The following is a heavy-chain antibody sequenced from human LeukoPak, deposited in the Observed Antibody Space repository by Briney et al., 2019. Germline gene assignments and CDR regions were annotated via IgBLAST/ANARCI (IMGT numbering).Heavy chain of an antibody. CDR1: GDSMSSYF. J-gene: IGHJ5*02. V-gene: IGHV4-59*01. CDR2: NHDSGTT. CDR3: ARSRGGFGDYGSWFDP. D-gene: IGHD4-17*01. Sequence: PSETLSLTCTVYGDSMSSYFWSWIRQPPGKGLEWLAYNHDSGTTNYNTSLKSRVTTSIDTSKNQFTLKLNSVTPADTAVYYCARSRGGFGDYGSWFDPWGQGTLVTVSS.